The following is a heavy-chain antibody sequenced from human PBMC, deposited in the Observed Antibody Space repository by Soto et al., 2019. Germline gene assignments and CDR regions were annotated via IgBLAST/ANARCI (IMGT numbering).Heavy chain of an antibody. Sequence: SETLSLTCTVSGGSISSYYWSWIRQPPGKGLEWIGYIYYSGSTNYNPSFKSLFTISVDTSKTHFSLMLSSLTAADTAVFYCATFAGYSGYDSPNYYYYYGMDVWGQGTTVTVSS. CDR2: IYYSGST. D-gene: IGHD5-12*01. CDR1: GGSISSYY. J-gene: IGHJ6*02. CDR3: ATFAGYSGYDSPNYYYYYGMDV. V-gene: IGHV4-59*01.